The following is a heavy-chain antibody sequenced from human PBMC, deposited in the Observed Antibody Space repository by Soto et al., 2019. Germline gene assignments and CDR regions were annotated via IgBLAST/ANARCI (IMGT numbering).Heavy chain of an antibody. J-gene: IGHJ5*02. Sequence: QVQLVQSGAEVKKPGSSVKVSCKASGGTFSSYAISWVRQAPGQGLEWMGGIIPIFGTANYAQKFQGRVTITADESTSTAYMELSSLRSEDTAVYYCARDPQGGYCSSTGCYTYSWFDPWGQGTLVTVSS. CDR3: ARDPQGGYCSSTGCYTYSWFDP. CDR1: GGTFSSYA. V-gene: IGHV1-69*01. CDR2: IIPIFGTA. D-gene: IGHD2-2*02.